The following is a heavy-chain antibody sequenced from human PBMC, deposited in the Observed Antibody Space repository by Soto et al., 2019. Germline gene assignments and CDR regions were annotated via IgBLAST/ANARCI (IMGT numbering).Heavy chain of an antibody. CDR3: ARVYYDILTGYYLFDY. J-gene: IGHJ4*02. V-gene: IGHV4-59*01. CDR2: IYYSGST. D-gene: IGHD3-9*01. CDR1: GGSISSYY. Sequence: SETLSLTCTVSGGSISSYYWSWIRQPPGKGLEWIGYIYYSGSTNYNPSLKSRVTISVDTSRNQFSLKLSSVTAADTAVYYCARVYYDILTGYYLFDYWGQGTLVTVSS.